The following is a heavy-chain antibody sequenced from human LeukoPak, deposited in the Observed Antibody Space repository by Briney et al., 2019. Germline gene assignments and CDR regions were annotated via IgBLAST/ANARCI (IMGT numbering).Heavy chain of an antibody. D-gene: IGHD6-19*01. CDR3: ANLARIAVAGGGY. Sequence: PGGSLRLSCAASGFTFTSHGMNWVRQAPGKGLEWVSVISASGGTTYCADSVKGRSTISRDNSKNTVYLQMNSLRAEDTAVYYCANLARIAVAGGGYWGQGTLVTVSS. V-gene: IGHV3-23*01. CDR1: GFTFTSHG. CDR2: ISASGGTT. J-gene: IGHJ4*02.